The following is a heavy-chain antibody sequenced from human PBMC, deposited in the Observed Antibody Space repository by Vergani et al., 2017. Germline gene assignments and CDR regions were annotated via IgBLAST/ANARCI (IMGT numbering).Heavy chain of an antibody. J-gene: IGHJ4*02. V-gene: IGHV3-23*01. CDR1: GFTFSSYA. Sequence: EVQLLESGGGLVQPGGSLRLSCAASGFTFSSYAMSWVRQAPGKGLEWVSAISGSGGSTYYADSVKGRFTISRDNSKNTLYLQMNSLRAEDTAVYYCARGGELRRPAAMMLHDYWGQGTLVTVSS. D-gene: IGHD2-2*01. CDR3: ARGGELRRPAAMMLHDY. CDR2: ISGSGGST.